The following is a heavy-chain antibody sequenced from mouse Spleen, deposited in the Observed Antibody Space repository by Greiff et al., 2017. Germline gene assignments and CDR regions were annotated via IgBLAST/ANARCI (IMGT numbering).Heavy chain of an antibody. CDR3: AIWLRRGYYYAMDY. D-gene: IGHD2-2*01. J-gene: IGHJ4*01. Sequence: VQLQQSGAELARPGASVKMSCKASGYTFTSYTMHWVKQRPGQGLEWIGYINPSSGYTKYNQKFKDKATLTADKSSSTAYMQLSSLTSEDSAVYYCAIWLRRGYYYAMDYWGQGTSVTVSS. CDR1: GYTFTSYT. CDR2: INPSSGYT. V-gene: IGHV1-4*01.